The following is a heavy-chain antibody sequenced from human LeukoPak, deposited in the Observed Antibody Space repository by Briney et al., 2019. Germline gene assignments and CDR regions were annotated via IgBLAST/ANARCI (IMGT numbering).Heavy chain of an antibody. V-gene: IGHV3-30-3*01. CDR1: GFTFSSYA. Sequence: GRSLRLSCAASGFTFSSYAMHWVRQAPGKGLEWVAVISYDGSNKHYADSVKGRFTISRDNAKNTLYLQMNSLRAEDTAVYYCARVTGNDYSNSHFDYWGQGTLVTVSS. CDR2: ISYDGSNK. J-gene: IGHJ4*02. CDR3: ARVTGNDYSNSHFDY. D-gene: IGHD4-4*01.